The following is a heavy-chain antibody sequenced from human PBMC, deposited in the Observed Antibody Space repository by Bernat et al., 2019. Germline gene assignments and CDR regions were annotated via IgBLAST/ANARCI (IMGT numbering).Heavy chain of an antibody. J-gene: IGHJ4*02. CDR1: GFTFSGSA. CDR3: TKVAASLYYFDY. Sequence: EVQLVESGGGLVQPGGSLKLSCAASGFTFSGSAMHWVRQASGKGLEWVGRIRSKANSYATAYAASVKDRFTISRDDSKNTAYLQMNSLKTEDTAVYYCTKVAASLYYFDYWGQGTLVTVSS. D-gene: IGHD2-15*01. V-gene: IGHV3-73*02. CDR2: IRSKANSYAT.